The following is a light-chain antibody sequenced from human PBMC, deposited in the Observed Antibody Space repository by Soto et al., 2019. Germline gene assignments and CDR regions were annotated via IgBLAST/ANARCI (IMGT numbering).Light chain of an antibody. V-gene: IGLV2-14*01. CDR2: EVS. Sequence: QSVLTQPASVSGSPGQSITISCTGTSSDIGRYKYVSWYQQHPGKVPKLMIYEVSNRPSGVSSRFSGSKSGNTASLTISGLQTEDEADYYCSSYTATSAWVFGGGTQLTVL. J-gene: IGLJ3*02. CDR3: SSYTATSAWV. CDR1: SSDIGRYKY.